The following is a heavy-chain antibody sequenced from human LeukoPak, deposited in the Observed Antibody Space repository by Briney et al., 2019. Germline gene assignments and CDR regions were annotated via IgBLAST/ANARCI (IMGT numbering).Heavy chain of an antibody. CDR3: ARDIYSSFDP. CDR2: IKPNSGGT. Sequence: ASVKVSCKASGYTFTGYYMHWVRQAPGQALEWMGWIKPNSGGTNYAQKFLGRVTMTRDTSISTAYMELSRLRSDDTGVYYCARDIYSSFDPWGQGTLVTVSS. V-gene: IGHV1-2*02. D-gene: IGHD2-15*01. CDR1: GYTFTGYY. J-gene: IGHJ5*02.